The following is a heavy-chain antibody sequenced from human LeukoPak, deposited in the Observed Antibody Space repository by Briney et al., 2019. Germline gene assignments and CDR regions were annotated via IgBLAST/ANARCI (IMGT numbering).Heavy chain of an antibody. CDR3: ARDAYCGGDCYFPRMDV. Sequence: ASVKVSCKASGYTFTSYYMHWVRQAPGQGLEWMGIINPSGGSTSYAQKFQGRVTITADESTSTAYMELSSLRSEDTAVYYCARDAYCGGDCYFPRMDVWGQGTTVTVSS. D-gene: IGHD2-21*02. CDR1: GYTFTSYY. V-gene: IGHV1-46*01. CDR2: INPSGGST. J-gene: IGHJ6*02.